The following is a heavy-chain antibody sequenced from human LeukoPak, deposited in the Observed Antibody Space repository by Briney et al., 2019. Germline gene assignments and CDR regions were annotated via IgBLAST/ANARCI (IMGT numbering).Heavy chain of an antibody. Sequence: ASVKVSCKASGYTFTSYGISWVRQAPGQGLEWVGWISAYNGNTNYAQKLQGRVTMTTDTSTSTAYMELSSLRSEDTAVYYCAGRIITMIPPPGFDPWGQGTLVTVSS. CDR2: ISAYNGNT. CDR3: AGRIITMIPPPGFDP. CDR1: GYTFTSYG. V-gene: IGHV1-18*01. J-gene: IGHJ5*02. D-gene: IGHD3-22*01.